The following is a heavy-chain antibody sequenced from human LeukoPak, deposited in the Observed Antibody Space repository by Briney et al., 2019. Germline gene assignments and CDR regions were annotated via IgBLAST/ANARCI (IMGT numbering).Heavy chain of an antibody. D-gene: IGHD1-26*01. J-gene: IGHJ6*02. CDR3: AKDKGGRSYSYYYGMDV. Sequence: PGRSLRLPCAASGFTFDDYAMHWVRQAPGKGLEWVSGISWNSGSIGYADSVKGRFTISRDNAKNSLHLQMNSLRAEDTALYYCAKDKGGRSYSYYYGMDVWGQGTTVTVSS. CDR2: ISWNSGSI. CDR1: GFTFDDYA. V-gene: IGHV3-9*01.